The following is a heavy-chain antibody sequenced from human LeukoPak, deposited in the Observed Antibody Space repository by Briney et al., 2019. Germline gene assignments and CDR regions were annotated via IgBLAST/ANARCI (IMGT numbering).Heavy chain of an antibody. CDR2: IYHSGST. J-gene: IGHJ6*02. V-gene: IGHV4-4*02. D-gene: IGHD2-15*01. Sequence: SETLSLTCAVSGGSISSSNWWSWVRQPPGKGLEWIGEIYHSGSTNYNPSLKSRVTISVDKSKNQFSLKLSSVTAADTAVYYCARDCSGGSCTLSDYYYYGMDVWGQGTTVTVSS. CDR3: ARDCSGGSCTLSDYYYYGMDV. CDR1: GGSISSSNW.